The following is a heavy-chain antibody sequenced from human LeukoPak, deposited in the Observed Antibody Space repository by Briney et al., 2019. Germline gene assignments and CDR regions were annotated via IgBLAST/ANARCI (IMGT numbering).Heavy chain of an antibody. D-gene: IGHD3-10*01. CDR3: ARFGVRGVNNNWFDP. CDR1: GGSISSSSYY. CDR2: IYYSGST. Sequence: PSETLSLTCTVSGGSISSSSYYWGWIRQPPGKGLEWIGSIYYSGSTYYNPSLKSRVTISVDTSKNQFSLKLSSVTAADTAVYYCARFGVRGVNNNWFDPWGQGTLVTVSS. V-gene: IGHV4-39*01. J-gene: IGHJ5*02.